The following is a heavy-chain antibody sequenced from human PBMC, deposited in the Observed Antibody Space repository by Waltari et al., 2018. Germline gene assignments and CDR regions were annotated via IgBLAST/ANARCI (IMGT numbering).Heavy chain of an antibody. J-gene: IGHJ4*02. CDR1: GGSISRYY. Sequence: QVQLQESGPGLVKPSETLSLTCTVPGGSISRYYRSWIRQPPGKGLEWIGYIYTSGSTNYNPSLKSRVTISVDTSKNQFSLKLSSVTAADTAVYYCARAVRGVIYYFDYWGQGTLVTVSS. CDR2: IYTSGST. V-gene: IGHV4-4*09. CDR3: ARAVRGVIYYFDY. D-gene: IGHD3-10*02.